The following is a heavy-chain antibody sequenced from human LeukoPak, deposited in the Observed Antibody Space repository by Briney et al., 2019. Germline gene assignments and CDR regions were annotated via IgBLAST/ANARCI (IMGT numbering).Heavy chain of an antibody. Sequence: GGSLRLSCAASGFTFSSYAMHWVRQAPGKGLGWVAVISYDGSNKYYADSVKGRFTISRDNSKNTLYLQMNSLRAEDTAVYYCAKDRGACSSTSCYGWFDPWGQGTLVTVSS. CDR3: AKDRGACSSTSCYGWFDP. J-gene: IGHJ5*02. V-gene: IGHV3-30*04. CDR1: GFTFSSYA. D-gene: IGHD2-2*01. CDR2: ISYDGSNK.